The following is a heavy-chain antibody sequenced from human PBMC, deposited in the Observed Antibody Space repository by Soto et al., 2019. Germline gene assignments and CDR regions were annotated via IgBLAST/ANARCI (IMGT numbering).Heavy chain of an antibody. Sequence: PGGSLRLSCAASGFTFSTYAMSWVRQAPGEGLEWVPAISGSGGSTFYADSVKGRFTISRDNSINTLYLQMNSLRPDDTAVYYCAHPRGYGVFDAYDIWGQGTMVTVSS. CDR3: AHPRGYGVFDAYDI. D-gene: IGHD4-17*01. V-gene: IGHV3-23*01. CDR1: GFTFSTYA. CDR2: ISGSGGST. J-gene: IGHJ3*02.